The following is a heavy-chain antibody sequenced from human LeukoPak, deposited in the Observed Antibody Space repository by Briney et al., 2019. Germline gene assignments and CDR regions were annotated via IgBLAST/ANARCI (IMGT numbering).Heavy chain of an antibody. CDR2: IKQDGSEK. D-gene: IGHD1-26*01. CDR3: ARGSGSYYFDAFDI. J-gene: IGHJ3*02. V-gene: IGHV3-7*04. Sequence: GGSLRLSCAASGFTFSSYWMSWVRQAPGKGLEWVANIKQDGSEKYYVDSVKGRFTISRDNAKNSLYLQMNSLRAEDTAVYYCARGSGSYYFDAFDIWGQGTRVTVSS. CDR1: GFTFSSYW.